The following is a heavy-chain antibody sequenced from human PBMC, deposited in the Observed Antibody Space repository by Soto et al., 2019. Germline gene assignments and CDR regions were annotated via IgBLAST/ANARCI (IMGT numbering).Heavy chain of an antibody. V-gene: IGHV4-39*01. CDR2: IYYSGST. J-gene: IGHJ4*02. CDR3: AGHTLGYSGYDSDY. Sequence: SETMSLTSTVSDGYISSSSYYWGWIRQPPGKGLEWIGSIYYSGSTYYNPSLKSRVTISVDTSKNQFSLKLSSVTAADTAVFYCAGHTLGYSGYDSDYWGQGTLVTVSS. D-gene: IGHD5-12*01. CDR1: DGYISSSSYY.